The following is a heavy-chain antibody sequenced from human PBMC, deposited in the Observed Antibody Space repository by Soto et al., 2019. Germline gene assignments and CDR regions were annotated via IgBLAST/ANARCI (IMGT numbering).Heavy chain of an antibody. D-gene: IGHD3-22*01. CDR3: AKKPDYYDSSGYPR. Sequence: LRLSCAASGFTFSSYAMSWVRQAPGKRLEWVSAISGSGGSTYYADSVKGRFTISRDNSKNTLYQQMNSLRAEDTAVYYCAKKPDYYDSSGYPRWGQGTLVTVSS. CDR1: GFTFSSYA. V-gene: IGHV3-23*01. CDR2: ISGSGGST. J-gene: IGHJ4*02.